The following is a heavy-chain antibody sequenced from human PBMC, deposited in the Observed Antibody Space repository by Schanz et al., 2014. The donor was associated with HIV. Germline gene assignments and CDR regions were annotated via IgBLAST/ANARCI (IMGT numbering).Heavy chain of an antibody. D-gene: IGHD3-22*01. CDR2: IIPNFATA. Sequence: QVQLVQSGAEVPKPGSSVKVSCKASGGTFSRYAISWVRQAPGQGLEWMGGIIPNFATASYAQKFQGRVTITADESTTTAYMELSSLRSEDTAMYYCASSESTYYDSNGYPTGSFNIWGQGTMIAVSS. J-gene: IGHJ3*02. V-gene: IGHV1-69*01. CDR1: GGTFSRYA. CDR3: ASSESTYYDSNGYPTGSFNI.